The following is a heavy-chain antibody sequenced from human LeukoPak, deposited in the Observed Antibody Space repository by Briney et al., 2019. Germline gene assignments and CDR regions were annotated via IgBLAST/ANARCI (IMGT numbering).Heavy chain of an antibody. CDR2: ISGSGGST. J-gene: IGHJ4*02. D-gene: IGHD1-1*01. V-gene: IGHV3-23*01. CDR1: GFTFSSYA. Sequence: PGGSLRLSCAASGFTFSSYAMSWVRQAPGKGLEWVSGISGSGGSTSYADSVKGRFTISRDASKDTLYLQMNTLRAEDTAVYYCAKHGGNDCFDYWGQGTLVNVSS. CDR3: AKHGGNDCFDY.